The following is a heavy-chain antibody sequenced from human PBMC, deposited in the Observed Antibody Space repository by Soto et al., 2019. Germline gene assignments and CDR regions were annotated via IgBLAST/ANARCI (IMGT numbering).Heavy chain of an antibody. Sequence: PSETLSLTCAVSGGSISSSNWWSWVRQPPGKGLEWIGEIYHSGSTNYNPSLKSRVTISVDTSKNQFSLKLSSVTAADTAVYYCARLRIAWFDPWGQGTLVTVSS. J-gene: IGHJ5*02. CDR1: GGSISSSNW. CDR2: IYHSGST. CDR3: ARLRIAWFDP. V-gene: IGHV4-4*02. D-gene: IGHD2-15*01.